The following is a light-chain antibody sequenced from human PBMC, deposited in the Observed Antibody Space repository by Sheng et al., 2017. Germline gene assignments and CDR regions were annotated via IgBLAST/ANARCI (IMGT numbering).Light chain of an antibody. CDR3: QHYDKWPLP. Sequence: EIVLTQSPDTLSLSPGDRTTLSCRASEDVNNRYLAWYQQKPGQAPRLLIYGASTRATGIPARFSGSASGTEFTLTISSLQSEDFAVYYCQHYDKWPLPFGGGTKVEIK. CDR1: EDVNNRY. CDR2: GAS. V-gene: IGKV3-15*01. J-gene: IGKJ4*01.